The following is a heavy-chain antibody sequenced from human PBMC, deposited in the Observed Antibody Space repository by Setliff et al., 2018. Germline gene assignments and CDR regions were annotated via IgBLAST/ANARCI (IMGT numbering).Heavy chain of an antibody. V-gene: IGHV4-59*12. D-gene: IGHD3-10*01. CDR3: ARDRRITVIRGVMTSFDP. J-gene: IGHJ5*02. Sequence: PSETLSLTCTVSGGSISSYYWSWIRQPPGKGLEWIGSIYHSGSTYYNPSLKSRVTISVDTSKNQFSLKLSSVTAADTAVYYCARDRRITVIRGVMTSFDPWGQGTLVTGSS. CDR2: IYHSGST. CDR1: GGSISSYY.